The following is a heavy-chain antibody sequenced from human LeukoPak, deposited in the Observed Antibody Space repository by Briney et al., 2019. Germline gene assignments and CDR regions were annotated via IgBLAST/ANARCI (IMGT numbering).Heavy chain of an antibody. D-gene: IGHD3-16*02. CDR3: ARAEILVAVWGSYRPLAFDI. J-gene: IGHJ3*02. CDR1: GGTFSSYA. CDR2: IIPIFDTA. Sequence: GASVKVSCKASGGTFSSYAISWVRQAPGQGLEWMGGIIPIFDTADYAQKFQGRLTITADESTSTAYMELSSLRAEDTAVYYCARAEILVAVWGSYRPLAFDIWGQGTMVTVSS. V-gene: IGHV1-69*13.